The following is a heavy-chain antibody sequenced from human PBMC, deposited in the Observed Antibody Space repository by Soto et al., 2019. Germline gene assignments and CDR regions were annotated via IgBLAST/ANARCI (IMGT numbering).Heavy chain of an antibody. Sequence: PSETLSLTCVLYGGSLTGYYWSWIRQPPGRGLEWIGEINPTGSPKYNPSLMRRVTISVDTSKNRFSMKLSSVTAADTAVFYCARSREQWLVDAFDICGQLTMVTV. V-gene: IGHV4-34*01. CDR2: INPTGSP. J-gene: IGHJ3*02. D-gene: IGHD6-19*01. CDR1: GGSLTGYY. CDR3: ARSREQWLVDAFDI.